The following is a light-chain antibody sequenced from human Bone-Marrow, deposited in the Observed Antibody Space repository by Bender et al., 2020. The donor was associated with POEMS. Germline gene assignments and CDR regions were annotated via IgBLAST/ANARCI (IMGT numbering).Light chain of an antibody. CDR1: SNDVGGFSS. CDR3: SSYIGNSRPYV. V-gene: IGLV2-14*03. J-gene: IGLJ1*01. Sequence: QSALTQPPSASGSPGQSVTISCTGTSNDVGGFSSVSWYQQHPDKAPQLILHGVTNRPSGVSARFSGSKSGNTASLTISGLQAEDEAEYYCSSYIGNSRPYVFETGTKVTVL. CDR2: GVT.